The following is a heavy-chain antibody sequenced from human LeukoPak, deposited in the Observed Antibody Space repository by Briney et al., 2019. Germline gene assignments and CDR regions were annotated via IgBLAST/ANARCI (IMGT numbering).Heavy chain of an antibody. Sequence: PGGSLRLSCTVSGFTVSTNSMSWVRQAPGKGLEWVSFIYSDNTHYSDSVKGRFTISRDNSKNTLYLQMNSLRAEDTAVYYCAREPYYYDSSGYISDYWGQGTLVTVSS. CDR2: IYSDNT. D-gene: IGHD3-22*01. CDR3: AREPYYYDSSGYISDY. J-gene: IGHJ4*02. CDR1: GFTVSTNS. V-gene: IGHV3-53*01.